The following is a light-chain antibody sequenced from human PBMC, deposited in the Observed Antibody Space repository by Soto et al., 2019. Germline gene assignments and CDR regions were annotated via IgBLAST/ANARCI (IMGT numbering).Light chain of an antibody. CDR1: QRISND. CDR3: QQYNNWPPWT. CDR2: DAS. Sequence: EVLMTHAPATLSVSPGERVILSCRASQRISNDLAWYQQKAGQAPRLLIYDASTRATGIPARFSGSGSGTEFTLTISSLQSEDFAVYFCQQYNNWPPWTFGQGTKVDIK. J-gene: IGKJ1*01. V-gene: IGKV3-15*01.